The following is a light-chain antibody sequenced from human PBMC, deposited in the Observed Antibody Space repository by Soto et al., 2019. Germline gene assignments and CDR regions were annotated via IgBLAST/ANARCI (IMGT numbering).Light chain of an antibody. V-gene: IGKV3-15*01. CDR3: QQYDNWPGT. CDR1: QSVGFK. Sequence: ETVVTHSPATLSVSPGEIATLSCRASQSVGFKLAWYQQKPGHAPRLLIYGASTRATGIPARFSGSGSGTQFTLTISSLQSEDFAVYYCQQYDNWPGTFGQGTKVDIK. CDR2: GAS. J-gene: IGKJ1*01.